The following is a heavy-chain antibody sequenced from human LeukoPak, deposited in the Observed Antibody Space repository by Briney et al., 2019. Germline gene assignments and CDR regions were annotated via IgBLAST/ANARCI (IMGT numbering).Heavy chain of an antibody. D-gene: IGHD3-10*01. J-gene: IGHJ4*02. CDR2: IRYDGSNK. CDR3: AKDLYGSGSYQIRLFDY. CDR1: GFTFSSFA. V-gene: IGHV3-30*02. Sequence: GGSLRLSCAASGFTFSSFAMSWVRQAPGKGLEWVAFIRYDGSNKFYADSVKGRFTISRDNSKNTLYLQMNSLRVEDTAVYYCAKDLYGSGSYQIRLFDYWGQGTLVTVSS.